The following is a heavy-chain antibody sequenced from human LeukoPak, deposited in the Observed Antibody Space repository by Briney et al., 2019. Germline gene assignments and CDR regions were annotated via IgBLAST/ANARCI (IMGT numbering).Heavy chain of an antibody. J-gene: IGHJ4*02. Sequence: SETLSLTCTVSGGSISSYYWSWIRQPPGKGLEWIGYIYYSGSTNYNPSLKSRVTISVDTSKNQFSLKLSSVTAADTAVYHCARHLAPYYYDSSFDYWGQGTLVTVSS. CDR2: IYYSGST. CDR3: ARHLAPYYYDSSFDY. D-gene: IGHD3-22*01. V-gene: IGHV4-59*08. CDR1: GGSISSYY.